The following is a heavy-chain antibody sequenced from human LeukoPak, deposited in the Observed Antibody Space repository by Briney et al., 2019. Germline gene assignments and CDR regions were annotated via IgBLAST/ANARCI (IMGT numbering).Heavy chain of an antibody. CDR2: ISSSSSYI. CDR1: GFTFSSYS. CDR3: AKTLVRGVMGSGFDP. Sequence: SGGSLRLSCAASGFTFSSYSMNWVRQAPGKGLEWVSSISSSSSYIYYADSVKGRFTLSRDNAKNSLYLQMNSLRAEDTAVYYCAKTLVRGVMGSGFDPWGQGTLVTVSS. J-gene: IGHJ5*02. V-gene: IGHV3-21*01. D-gene: IGHD3-10*01.